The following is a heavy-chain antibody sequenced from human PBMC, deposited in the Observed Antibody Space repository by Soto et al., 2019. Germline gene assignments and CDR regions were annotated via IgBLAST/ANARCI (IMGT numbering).Heavy chain of an antibody. D-gene: IGHD3-22*01. V-gene: IGHV3-30*18. Sequence: GGSLRLSCAASGFTFSSYGMHWVRQAPGKGLEWVAVISYDGSNKYYADSVKGRFTISRDNSKNTLYLQMNSLRAEDTAVYYCAKDMRGYYDSSGQAAFDIWGQGTMVTVSS. CDR3: AKDMRGYYDSSGQAAFDI. CDR2: ISYDGSNK. J-gene: IGHJ3*02. CDR1: GFTFSSYG.